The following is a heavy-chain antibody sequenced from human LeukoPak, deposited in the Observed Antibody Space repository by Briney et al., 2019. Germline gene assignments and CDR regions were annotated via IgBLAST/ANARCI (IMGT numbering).Heavy chain of an antibody. CDR3: ARSASLMTTGGTNDY. CDR1: GYTFTSYG. V-gene: IGHV1-18*01. Sequence: GASVKVSCKASGYTFTSYGISWVRQAPGQGLEWMGWISAYNGNTNYAQKLQGRVTMTTDTSTSTAYMELRSLRSDDTAVYYCARSASLMTTGGTNDYWGQGTLVTVSS. J-gene: IGHJ4*02. D-gene: IGHD4-17*01. CDR2: ISAYNGNT.